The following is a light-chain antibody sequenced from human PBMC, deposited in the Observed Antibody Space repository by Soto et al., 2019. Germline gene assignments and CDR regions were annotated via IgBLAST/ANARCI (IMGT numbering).Light chain of an antibody. CDR1: LSVSSNY. Sequence: EIVLTQSPGTLSLSPGERATLSCRASLSVSSNYVAWYQHKPGQAPRLLIYGASSRATGIPDRFSGSGSGTDFTLTISRLEPEDFAVYYCQRYGSSSSTFGGGTKVGIK. CDR3: QRYGSSSST. V-gene: IGKV3-20*01. CDR2: GAS. J-gene: IGKJ4*01.